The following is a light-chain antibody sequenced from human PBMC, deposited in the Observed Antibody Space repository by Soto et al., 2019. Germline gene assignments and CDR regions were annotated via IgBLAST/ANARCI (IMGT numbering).Light chain of an antibody. J-gene: IGLJ2*01. Sequence: SVLTQPASVSGSPGQSITISCTGTSSDVGGYNYVSWYQQHPGKAPKLMIYDVSNRPSGVSNRFSGSKSGNTASLTISGLQAVDEADYYCSSYTSSTVVFGGGTKLTVL. V-gene: IGLV2-14*01. CDR1: SSDVGGYNY. CDR2: DVS. CDR3: SSYTSSTVV.